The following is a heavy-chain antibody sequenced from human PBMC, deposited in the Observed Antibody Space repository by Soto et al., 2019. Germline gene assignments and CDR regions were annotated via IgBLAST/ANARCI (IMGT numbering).Heavy chain of an antibody. V-gene: IGHV4-30-4*01. Sequence: QVRLQESGPGLVKPSQTLSLTCSVSGVSISSADFYWSWIRQPPGKALEWLGDKSYSGSTYYNPSLHSRITMSLDTSKNHLFLTLTSVTAADSAVYFCSGGRMDFFDTSRSGYGLDVWGQGTAVSVSS. CDR2: KSYSGST. CDR1: GVSISSADFY. J-gene: IGHJ6*02. D-gene: IGHD3-3*01. CDR3: SGGRMDFFDTSRSGYGLDV.